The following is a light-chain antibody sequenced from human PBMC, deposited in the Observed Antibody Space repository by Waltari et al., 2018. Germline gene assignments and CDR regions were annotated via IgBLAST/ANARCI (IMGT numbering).Light chain of an antibody. CDR2: GAS. J-gene: IGKJ1*01. CDR3: QQYGSSPGT. V-gene: IGKV3-20*01. Sequence: EIVLTQSPGTLSLSPGERATLSCRASQSVSSSYLAWYQQKPGQAPRLLIYGASSRDTGIPDRFSGSGSGTDFTLIISRLEPEDFAVYYCQQYGSSPGTFGQGTKVEIK. CDR1: QSVSSSY.